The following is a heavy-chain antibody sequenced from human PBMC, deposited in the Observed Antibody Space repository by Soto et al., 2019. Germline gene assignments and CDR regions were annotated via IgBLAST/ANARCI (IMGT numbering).Heavy chain of an antibody. Sequence: SVKVSFKASGGTFSNHGVSWVRQAPGQGLEWVGAIMPLFNTATYAEKFQGRVTITADESTSTAYMELSSLRSEDTASYYCAGDVAYCVGDCYSHYWGQGTLVTVSS. CDR2: IMPLFNTA. D-gene: IGHD2-21*02. CDR1: GGTFSNHG. CDR3: AGDVAYCVGDCYSHY. J-gene: IGHJ4*02. V-gene: IGHV1-69*13.